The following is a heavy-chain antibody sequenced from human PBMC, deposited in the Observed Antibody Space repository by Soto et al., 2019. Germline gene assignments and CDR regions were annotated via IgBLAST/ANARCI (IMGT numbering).Heavy chain of an antibody. CDR1: GGTFSSYA. V-gene: IGHV1-69*12. J-gene: IGHJ6*02. CDR2: IIPIFGTA. Sequence: QVQLVQSGAEVKKPGSSVKVSCKASGGTFSSYAISWVRQAPGQGLEWMGGIIPIFGTANYAQKFQGRVTITAYESTSTAYMELSSLISEATAVYYCARHVPAAGYYYGMDVWGQETTITVSS. D-gene: IGHD2-2*01. CDR3: ARHVPAAGYYYGMDV.